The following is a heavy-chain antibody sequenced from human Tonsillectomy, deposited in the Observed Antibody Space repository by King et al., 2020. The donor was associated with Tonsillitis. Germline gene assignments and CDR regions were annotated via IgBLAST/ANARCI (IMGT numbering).Heavy chain of an antibody. V-gene: IGHV1-69*01. CDR1: GGTFSSYA. CDR2: IIPIFGTA. J-gene: IGHJ4*02. Sequence: QLVQSGAEVKKPGSSVKVSCKASGGTFSSYAISWVRRAPGQGLEWMGGIIPIFGTANYAKKFQGRVTFTADESTSTAYMELGSLRSEDTAVYYCASFLIVVVTAPYFDYWGQGTLVTVSS. D-gene: IGHD2-21*02. CDR3: ASFLIVVVTAPYFDY.